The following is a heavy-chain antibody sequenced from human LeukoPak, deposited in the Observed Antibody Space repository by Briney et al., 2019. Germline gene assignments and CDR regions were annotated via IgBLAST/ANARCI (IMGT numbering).Heavy chain of an antibody. D-gene: IGHD6-13*01. Sequence: QPGGSLRLTCAASGFSVSDSYMYWVRQAPGKGLEWVSFFHRGDTTYYCESVRGRFTISRDISKNTVSLLMNSLIADDTAVYYCARDRDAGTFYHPIDYWGQGTLVTVSS. CDR3: ARDRDAGTFYHPIDY. CDR1: GFSVSDSY. V-gene: IGHV3-53*01. J-gene: IGHJ4*02. CDR2: FHRGDTT.